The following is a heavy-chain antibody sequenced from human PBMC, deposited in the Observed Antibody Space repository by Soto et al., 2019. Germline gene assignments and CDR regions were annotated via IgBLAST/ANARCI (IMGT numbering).Heavy chain of an antibody. V-gene: IGHV3-74*01. CDR3: ARVTGIVGATNEAFDY. J-gene: IGHJ4*02. Sequence: PGGSLRLSCAASGFTFRSSWMHWVRQAPGKGMVLVSRINSDGSSTSYADSLQGRFTISRDNAKNTLYLQMNSLRAEDTAVYYCARVTGIVGATNEAFDYWGQGTLVTVSS. CDR1: GFTFRSSW. CDR2: INSDGSST. D-gene: IGHD1-26*01.